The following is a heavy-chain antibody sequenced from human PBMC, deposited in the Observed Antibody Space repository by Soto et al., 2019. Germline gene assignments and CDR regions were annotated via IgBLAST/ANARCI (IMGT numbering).Heavy chain of an antibody. Sequence: PGGSLRLSCAASGFTFSDYYMSWIRQAPGKGLEWVSYISSSGSTIYYADSVKGRFTISRDNAKNSLYLQMNSLRAEDTAVYYCARPYSSSSFWFDPWGQGTLVTVSS. CDR2: ISSSGSTI. CDR3: ARPYSSSSFWFDP. CDR1: GFTFSDYY. D-gene: IGHD6-6*01. V-gene: IGHV3-11*01. J-gene: IGHJ5*02.